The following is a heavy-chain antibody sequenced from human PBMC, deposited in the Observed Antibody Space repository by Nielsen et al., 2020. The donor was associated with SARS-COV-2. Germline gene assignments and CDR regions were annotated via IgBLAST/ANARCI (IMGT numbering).Heavy chain of an antibody. CDR1: GFTFSSYA. CDR2: ISGSGGST. D-gene: IGHD5-12*01. CDR3: AKESQYSGYDLYYYSYYGMDV. V-gene: IGHV3-23*01. Sequence: GESLKISCAASGFTFSSYAMNWVRQAPGKGLEWVSAISGSGGSTYYADSVKGRFTISRDGSDDTVHLQMDSLRVGDTAIYYCAKESQYSGYDLYYYSYYGMDVWGQGTTVTVSS. J-gene: IGHJ6*02.